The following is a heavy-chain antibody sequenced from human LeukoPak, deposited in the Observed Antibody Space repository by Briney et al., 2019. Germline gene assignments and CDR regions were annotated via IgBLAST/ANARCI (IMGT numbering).Heavy chain of an antibody. CDR3: AKRSAYSGSSPHFDY. CDR2: ISGGGRSI. V-gene: IGHV3-23*01. J-gene: IGHJ4*02. Sequence: GGSLRLSLAASGFTFSNFAMTWVRQAPGKGLEWVSGISGGGRSIYYTDPVTGRFTVSRDNLKSTLTLQMSSLRAEDTAIYYCAKRSAYSGSSPHFDYWGPGTLVTVSS. D-gene: IGHD6-13*01. CDR1: GFTFSNFA.